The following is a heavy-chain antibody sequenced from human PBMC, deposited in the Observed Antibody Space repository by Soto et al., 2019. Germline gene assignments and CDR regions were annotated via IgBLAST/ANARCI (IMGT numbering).Heavy chain of an antibody. V-gene: IGHV4-34*01. CDR1: GGSFSGYY. Sequence: SETLSLTCAVYGGSFSGYYWSWIRQPPGKGLEWIGEINHSGSTNYNPSLKSRVTISVDTSKNQFSLKLSSVTAADTAVYYCARAGIVVVPAANNLAEAGRAWFDPWGQGTLVTVSS. D-gene: IGHD2-2*01. CDR2: INHSGST. J-gene: IGHJ5*02. CDR3: ARAGIVVVPAANNLAEAGRAWFDP.